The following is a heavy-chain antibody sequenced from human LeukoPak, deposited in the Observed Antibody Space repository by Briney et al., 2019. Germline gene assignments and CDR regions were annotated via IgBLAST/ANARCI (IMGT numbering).Heavy chain of an antibody. J-gene: IGHJ5*02. CDR3: ARGGYIYGGHNWFDP. CDR2: IYYSGST. D-gene: IGHD5-18*01. V-gene: IGHV4-59*01. CDR1: GGSISSYY. Sequence: SETLSLTCTVSGGSISSYYWSWIRQPPGKGLEWNGYIYYSGSTNYNPSLKSRVTISVDTSKNQFSLKLSSVTAADTAVYYCARGGYIYGGHNWFDPWGQGTLVTVSS.